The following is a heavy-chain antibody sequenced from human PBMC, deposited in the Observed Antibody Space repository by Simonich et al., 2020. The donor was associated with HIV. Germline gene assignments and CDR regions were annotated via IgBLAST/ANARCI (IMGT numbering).Heavy chain of an antibody. J-gene: IGHJ4*02. Sequence: QVQLQQWGAGLLKPSETLSLTCAVYGGSFRGYYWRCIRQPPGKGLEWIGEINPSGITNYKSSLNSRATISVDKSKNQFSLKLSSVTAADTAIYYCARRDRELILYFDYWGQGNLVTVSS. D-gene: IGHD3-3*01. CDR1: GGSFRGYY. V-gene: IGHV4-34*01. CDR3: ARRDRELILYFDY. CDR2: INPSGIT.